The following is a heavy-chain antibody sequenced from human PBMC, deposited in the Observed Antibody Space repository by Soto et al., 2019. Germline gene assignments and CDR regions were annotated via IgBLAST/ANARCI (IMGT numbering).Heavy chain of an antibody. CDR1: SASISRDGYH. J-gene: IGHJ4*02. CDR2: ISYRGST. Sequence: ASETLSLTCSVSSASISRDGYHWSWIRQYPGKGLEWIGFISYRGSTSYNPSLWSRVSISVDTSQNRFSLKLSSVTAANTAVYYCARERAGLPFIDFWGQGTLVTVSS. CDR3: ARERAGLPFIDF. V-gene: IGHV4-31*03.